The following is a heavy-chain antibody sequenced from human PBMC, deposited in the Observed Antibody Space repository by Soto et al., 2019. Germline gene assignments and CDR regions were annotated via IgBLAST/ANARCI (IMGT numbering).Heavy chain of an antibody. Sequence: QVQLVQSGAEVKKPGSSVKVSCKASGGTFSSYTISWVRQAPGQGLEWMGRIIPILGIANYAQKFQGRVTITADKSTSTAYMELSSLKSEDTAVYYCARDYGDYLFGYWGQGTLVTVSS. D-gene: IGHD4-17*01. CDR1: GGTFSSYT. V-gene: IGHV1-69*08. CDR2: IIPILGIA. CDR3: ARDYGDYLFGY. J-gene: IGHJ4*02.